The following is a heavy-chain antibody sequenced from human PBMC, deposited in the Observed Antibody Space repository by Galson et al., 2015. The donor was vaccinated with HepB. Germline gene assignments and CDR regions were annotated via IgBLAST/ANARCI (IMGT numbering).Heavy chain of an antibody. CDR3: ARDPAVDTAMGGDY. V-gene: IGHV3-30-3*01. D-gene: IGHD5-18*01. J-gene: IGHJ4*02. CDR1: GFTFSSYA. Sequence: SLRLSCAASGFTFSSYAMHWVRQAPGKGLEWVAVISYDGSNKYYADSVKGRFTISRDNSKNTLYLQMNSLRAEDTAVYYCARDPAVDTAMGGDYWGQGTLVTVSS. CDR2: ISYDGSNK.